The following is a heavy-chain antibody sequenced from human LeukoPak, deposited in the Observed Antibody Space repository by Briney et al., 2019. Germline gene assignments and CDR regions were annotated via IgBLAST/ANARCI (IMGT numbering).Heavy chain of an antibody. CDR3: ARVLGVGATYAFDI. J-gene: IGHJ3*02. Sequence: PGGSLRLSCAASGFTFSSYSMNWVRQAPGKGLEWVSYISSSSSTIYYADSVKGRFTISGDNAKNSLYLQMNSLRAEDTAVYYCARVLGVGATYAFDIWGQGTMVTVSS. V-gene: IGHV3-48*01. CDR2: ISSSSSTI. D-gene: IGHD1-26*01. CDR1: GFTFSSYS.